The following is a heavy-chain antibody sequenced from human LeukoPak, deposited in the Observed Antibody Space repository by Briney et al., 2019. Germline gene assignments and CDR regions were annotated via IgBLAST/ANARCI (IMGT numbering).Heavy chain of an antibody. J-gene: IGHJ4*02. CDR3: AKSTSTHITVAGGFDC. V-gene: IGHV3-30*02. D-gene: IGHD6-19*01. CDR1: GFTFSGYD. CDR2: IWYDGSSK. Sequence: PGGSLRLSCAASGFTFSGYDMHWVRQAPGKGLEWVAIIWYDGSSKSYADSVKGRFTISRDNSKNTLYLQMNSLRGEDTAVYFCAKSTSTHITVAGGFDCWGQGTLVTVSS.